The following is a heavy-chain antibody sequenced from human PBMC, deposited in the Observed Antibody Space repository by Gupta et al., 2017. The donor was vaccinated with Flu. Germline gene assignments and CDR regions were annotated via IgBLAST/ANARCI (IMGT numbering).Heavy chain of an antibody. CDR2: VNADETTI. J-gene: IGHJ4*02. CDR3: ATAGNYRFDY. CDR1: GFTFNRSW. D-gene: IGHD1-1*01. V-gene: IGHV3-74*01. Sequence: GGPLRISCAASGFTFNRSWMHWVRQAPGKGLVWVSRVNADETTINYADYVTGRFTISRDNARSTLYLQMNNLRDEDTAVYYCATAGNYRFDYWGRGTLVTVAS.